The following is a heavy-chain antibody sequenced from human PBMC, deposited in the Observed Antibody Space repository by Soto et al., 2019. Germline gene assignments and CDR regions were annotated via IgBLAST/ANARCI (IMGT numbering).Heavy chain of an antibody. Sequence: GSLRLSCAASGFTFSSCAMGWVRQAPGKGLEWVSVIIDSGGSTYYADSVKGRFTISRDNSKNTLYLQMSSLRAEDTAVFYFAREVVGSGWTYYYYGMDVWGQGTTVTVSS. V-gene: IGHV3-23*01. D-gene: IGHD6-19*01. CDR2: IIDSGGST. CDR3: AREVVGSGWTYYYYGMDV. J-gene: IGHJ6*02. CDR1: GFTFSSCA.